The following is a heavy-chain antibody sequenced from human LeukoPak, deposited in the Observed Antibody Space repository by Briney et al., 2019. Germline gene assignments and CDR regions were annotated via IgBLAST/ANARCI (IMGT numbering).Heavy chain of an antibody. J-gene: IGHJ4*02. CDR1: AFTLSNHA. Sequence: GRCLRLSRATSAFTLSNHAMSCVRQAPGKGVRRFAVISRVGRTTEYADFVKGRLTISRDNSKNTLSLQMNSLTVEDTAIYVFAQDVVVKRYIDFWGQGTLVTASS. V-gene: IGHV3-23*03. CDR3: AQDVVVKRYIDF. CDR2: ISRVGRTT. D-gene: IGHD2-15*01.